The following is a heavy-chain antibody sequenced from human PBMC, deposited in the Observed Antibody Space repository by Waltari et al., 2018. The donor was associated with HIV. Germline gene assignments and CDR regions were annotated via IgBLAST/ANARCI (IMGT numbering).Heavy chain of an antibody. CDR2: ISYDGSNK. CDR1: GFTFSSYP. D-gene: IGHD5-18*01. CDR3: ARVGPAMVHFDY. J-gene: IGHJ4*02. Sequence: QVQLVESGGGVVQPGRSLRLPCAASGFTFSSYPLNWVRQAQGKGLGWVAVISYDGSNKYYADSVKGRFTISRDNSKNTLYLQMNSLRAEDTAVYYCARVGPAMVHFDYWGQGTLVTVSS. V-gene: IGHV3-30-3*01.